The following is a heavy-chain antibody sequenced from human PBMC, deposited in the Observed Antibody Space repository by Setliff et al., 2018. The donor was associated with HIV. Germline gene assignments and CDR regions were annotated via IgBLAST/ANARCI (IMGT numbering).Heavy chain of an antibody. Sequence: SGPSGEPTQTLTLTCTFSGFSFKTDDVGVGWIRQPPGKALEWLALIYWDDDKRYSPSLESRLTITKDTSKNQVVLTMTYMDPVDTATYDCARRASWGRFDYLCQGTLVTVSS. CDR3: ARRASWGRFDY. J-gene: IGHJ4*02. V-gene: IGHV2-5*02. CDR1: GFSFKTDDVG. CDR2: IYWDDDK. D-gene: IGHD2-2*01.